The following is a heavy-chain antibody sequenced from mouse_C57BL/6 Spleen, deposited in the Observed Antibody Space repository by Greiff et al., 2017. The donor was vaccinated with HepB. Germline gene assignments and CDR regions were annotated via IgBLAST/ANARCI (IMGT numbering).Heavy chain of an antibody. D-gene: IGHD2-2*01. CDR3: AISMVTPFAY. CDR2: ISSGSSTI. V-gene: IGHV5-17*01. J-gene: IGHJ3*01. Sequence: DVKLVESGGGLVKPGGSLKLSCAASGFTFSDYGMHWVRQAPEKGLEWVADISSGSSTIYYADTVKGRFTISRDNAKNTLFLQMTSLRSEDTAMYYCAISMVTPFAYWGQGTLVTVAA. CDR1: GFTFSDYG.